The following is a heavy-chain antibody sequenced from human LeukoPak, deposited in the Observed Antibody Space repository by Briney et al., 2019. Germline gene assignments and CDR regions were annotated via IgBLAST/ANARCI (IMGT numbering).Heavy chain of an antibody. D-gene: IGHD3-22*01. CDR3: ARGWSRPYYYDSSGPPGRYYYMDV. V-gene: IGHV4-34*01. CDR2: INHSGST. Sequence: ASETLSLTCAAYGGSFSGYYWSWIRQPPGKGLEWIGEINHSGSTNYNPSLKSRVTISVDTSKNQFSLKLSSVTAADTAVYYCARGWSRPYYYDSSGPPGRYYYMDVWGKGTTVTVSS. CDR1: GGSFSGYY. J-gene: IGHJ6*03.